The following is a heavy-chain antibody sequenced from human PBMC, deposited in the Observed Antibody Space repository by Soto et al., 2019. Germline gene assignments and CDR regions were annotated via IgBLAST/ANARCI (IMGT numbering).Heavy chain of an antibody. CDR2: TYYRSKWYN. CDR3: ARDLDSSGWSRNFDY. Sequence: PSQTLSLTCAISVDSVSSNSAAWHWIRQSPSRGLEWLGRTYYRSKWYNDYAVSVKSRITINPDTSKNQFSLQLNSVTPEDTAVYYCARDLDSSGWSRNFDYWGQGTLVTVSS. V-gene: IGHV6-1*01. CDR1: VDSVSSNSAA. J-gene: IGHJ4*02. D-gene: IGHD6-19*01.